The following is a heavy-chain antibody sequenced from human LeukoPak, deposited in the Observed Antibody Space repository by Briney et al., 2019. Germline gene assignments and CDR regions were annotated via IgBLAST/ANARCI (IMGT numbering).Heavy chain of an antibody. J-gene: IGHJ4*02. CDR1: GYTFTSYD. V-gene: IGHV1-8*01. D-gene: IGHD3-10*01. Sequence: GASVKVSCKASGYTFTSYDINWGRQATGQGLEWMGWMNPNSGNTGYAQKFQGRVTMTRNTSISTAYMELSSLRSEDTAVYYCARFPHYSRRAYYFDYWGQGTLVTVSS. CDR3: ARFPHYSRRAYYFDY. CDR2: MNPNSGNT.